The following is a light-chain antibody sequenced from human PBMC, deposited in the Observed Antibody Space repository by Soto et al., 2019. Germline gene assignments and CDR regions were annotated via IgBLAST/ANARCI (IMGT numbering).Light chain of an antibody. Sequence: QSVLPQPPSASGTPVQRVTISCSGSSSNIGSNYVYWYQQLPGTAPKLLIYRNNQRPSGVPDRFSGSKSGTSASLAISGLRSEDEADYYCAAWDDSLSGFYVFGTGTKVTVL. CDR2: RNN. J-gene: IGLJ1*01. CDR3: AAWDDSLSGFYV. V-gene: IGLV1-47*01. CDR1: SSNIGSNY.